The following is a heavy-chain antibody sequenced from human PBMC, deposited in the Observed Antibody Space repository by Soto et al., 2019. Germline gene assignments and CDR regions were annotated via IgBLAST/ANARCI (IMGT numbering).Heavy chain of an antibody. CDR2: TYYRSKWYN. D-gene: IGHD3-22*01. J-gene: IGHJ6*02. Sequence: SQTLSLTCAISGDSVSSNSAAWNWIRQSPSRGLEWLGRTYYRSKWYNDYAVSVKSRITINPDTSKNQFSLQLNSVTPEDTAVYYCARDRMIVVVMGSYYYGMDVWGQGTTVTVSS. V-gene: IGHV6-1*01. CDR1: GDSVSSNSAA. CDR3: ARDRMIVVVMGSYYYGMDV.